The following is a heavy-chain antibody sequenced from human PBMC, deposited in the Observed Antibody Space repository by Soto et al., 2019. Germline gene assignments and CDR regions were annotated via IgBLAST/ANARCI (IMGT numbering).Heavy chain of an antibody. CDR1: GYTFTSYA. D-gene: IGHD6-19*01. V-gene: IGHV1-3*01. Sequence: QVQLVQSGAEVKKPGASVKVSCKASGYTFTSYAMHWVRQAPGQRLEWMGWINAGNGNTKYSQKFQGRVTITRDTSASTAYMELSSLRSEDTAVYYCARESLPGYSSGWYYFDYWGQGTLVTVSS. CDR3: ARESLPGYSSGWYYFDY. CDR2: INAGNGNT. J-gene: IGHJ4*02.